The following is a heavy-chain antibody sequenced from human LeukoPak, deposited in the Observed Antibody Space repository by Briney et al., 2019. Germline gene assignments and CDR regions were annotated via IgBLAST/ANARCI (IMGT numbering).Heavy chain of an antibody. D-gene: IGHD6-13*01. Sequence: GASVKVSCKASGYPFTGYYIHWVRQAPGQGLEWMGWINPDSGGTNYAQKFQGRVTMTRDTSISTAYMELSRLRSDDTAVYYCAKTEPSSSWPFDYWGQGTLVTVSS. V-gene: IGHV1-2*02. CDR1: GYPFTGYY. J-gene: IGHJ4*02. CDR3: AKTEPSSSWPFDY. CDR2: INPDSGGT.